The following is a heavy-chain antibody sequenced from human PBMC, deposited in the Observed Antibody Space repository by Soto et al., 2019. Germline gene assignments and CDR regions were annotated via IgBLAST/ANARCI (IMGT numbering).Heavy chain of an antibody. V-gene: IGHV1-2*02. J-gene: IGHJ4*02. D-gene: IGHD2-15*01. Sequence: QVQLVQSGAEVKKPGASVKVSCKASGYTFTGYYIHWVQQAPGQGLEWMGWINSNSGGTKYAQKFQGRVTLTRDTSISTAYMELSRLKSDDTAVYYCARVPPLVAASDYWGQGTLVTVST. CDR3: ARVPPLVAASDY. CDR1: GYTFTGYY. CDR2: INSNSGGT.